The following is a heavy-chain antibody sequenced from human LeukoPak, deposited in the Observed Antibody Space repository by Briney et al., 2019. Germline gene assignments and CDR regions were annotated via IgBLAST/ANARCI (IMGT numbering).Heavy chain of an antibody. Sequence: PGGSLRLSCAASGFTFSSYAMSWVRQAPGKGLHWVSAISGSGGSTYYADSVKGRFTISRDNSKNTLYLQMNSLRAEDTAVYYCAKDGRDGITIFGVVVDAFDIWGQGTMVTVSS. V-gene: IGHV3-23*01. D-gene: IGHD3-3*01. CDR2: ISGSGGST. CDR1: GFTFSSYA. J-gene: IGHJ3*02. CDR3: AKDGRDGITIFGVVVDAFDI.